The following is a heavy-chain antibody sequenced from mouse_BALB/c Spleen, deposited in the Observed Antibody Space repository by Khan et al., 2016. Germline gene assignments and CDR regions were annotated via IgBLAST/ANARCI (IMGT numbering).Heavy chain of an antibody. CDR1: GFSLTTYG. D-gene: IGHD4-1*01. CDR3: VKSPNWGNYAMDY. V-gene: IGHV2-3*01. CDR2: IWGDGST. Sequence: QVQLQQSGPGLVAPSQSLSITCTVSGFSLTTYGVTWIRQPPGKGLEWLGVIWGDGSTNYHSALKSRLSISKDNSKSQVFLKLNSLQTDDTATYYCVKSPNWGNYAMDYWGQGTSVTVSS. J-gene: IGHJ4*01.